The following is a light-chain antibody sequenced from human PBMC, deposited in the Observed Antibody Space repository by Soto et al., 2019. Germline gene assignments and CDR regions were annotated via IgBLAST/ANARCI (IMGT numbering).Light chain of an antibody. J-gene: IGLJ1*01. CDR1: SSDVGYYDY. CDR2: DVS. CDR3: SSYTTSNTLV. Sequence: QSALTQPASVSESPGQSITISCTGTSSDVGYYDYVSWYQEHPGKAPKLMIYDVSNRPSGVSDRFSGSKSGNTASLSISGLQAEDEADYYCSSYTTSNTLVFGSGTKVTVL. V-gene: IGLV2-14*01.